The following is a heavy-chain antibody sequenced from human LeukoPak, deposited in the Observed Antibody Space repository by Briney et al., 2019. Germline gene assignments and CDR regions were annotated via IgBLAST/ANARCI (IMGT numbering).Heavy chain of an antibody. D-gene: IGHD3-16*02. CDR2: IYYSGST. CDR1: GGSISSSSYY. V-gene: IGHV4-39*01. J-gene: IGHJ3*02. Sequence: SETLSLTCTVSGGSISSSSYYWSWIRQPPGRGLEWIGSIYYSGSTYYNPSLKSRVTISVDTSKNQFSLKLSSVTAADTAVYYCARVINDAFDIWGQGTMVTVSS. CDR3: ARVINDAFDI.